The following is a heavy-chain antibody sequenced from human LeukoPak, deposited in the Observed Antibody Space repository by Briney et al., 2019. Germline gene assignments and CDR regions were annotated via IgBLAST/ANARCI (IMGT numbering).Heavy chain of an antibody. CDR1: GFTFSNAW. Sequence: GSLRLSCAASGFTFSNAWMNWIRQPPGKGLEWIGEINHSGSTNYNPSLKSRVTISVDTSKNHFSLKLSSVTAADTAVYYCASEDDGGGSGSRFGYWGQGTLVTVSS. J-gene: IGHJ4*02. V-gene: IGHV4-34*01. CDR3: ASEDDGGGSGSRFGY. D-gene: IGHD3-10*01. CDR2: INHSGST.